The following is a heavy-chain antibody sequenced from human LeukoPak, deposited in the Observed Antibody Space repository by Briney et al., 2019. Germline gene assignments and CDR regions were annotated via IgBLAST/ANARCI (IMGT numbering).Heavy chain of an antibody. Sequence: ASVKVSCKASGFTFTSSAMQWVRQARGRRLEWIGWIVVGSGNTNYAQKFQERVTITRDMSTSTAYMELSSLRSEDTAVYYCAAVSVPYYYDSSGYYPMGAFDIWGQGTMVTVSS. CDR3: AAVSVPYYYDSSGYYPMGAFDI. CDR1: GFTFTSSA. CDR2: IVVGSGNT. V-gene: IGHV1-58*02. D-gene: IGHD3-22*01. J-gene: IGHJ3*02.